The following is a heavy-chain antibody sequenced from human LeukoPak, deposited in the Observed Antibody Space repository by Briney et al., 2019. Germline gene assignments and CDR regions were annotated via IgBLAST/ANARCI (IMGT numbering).Heavy chain of an antibody. CDR2: LSANGINT. CDR3: AKDKSYAFDS. Sequence: PGGSLRLSCAASGFTFSIYAMSWVRHAPGKGLEWVSALSANGINTYYRGSVKGRFTISRGNSKNTLYLQMSSLRAEDTAVYYCAKDKSYAFDSWGQGTLVTVSS. V-gene: IGHV3-23*01. J-gene: IGHJ4*02. CDR1: GFTFSIYA. D-gene: IGHD2-2*01.